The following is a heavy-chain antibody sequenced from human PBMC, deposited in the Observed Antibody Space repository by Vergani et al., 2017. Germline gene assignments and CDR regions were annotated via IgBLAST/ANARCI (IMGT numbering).Heavy chain of an antibody. V-gene: IGHV3-72*01. CDR3: ARESQAYYYGMDV. CDR2: TRNKANSYTT. J-gene: IGHJ6*02. CDR1: GFTFSDHY. Sequence: EVQLVESGGGLVQPGGSLRLSCAASGFTFSDHYMDWVRQAPGKGLEWVGRTRNKANSYTTEYAASVKGRFTISRDDSKNSLYLQMNSLTTEDTAVYYCARESQAYYYGMDVWGQGTTVTVSS.